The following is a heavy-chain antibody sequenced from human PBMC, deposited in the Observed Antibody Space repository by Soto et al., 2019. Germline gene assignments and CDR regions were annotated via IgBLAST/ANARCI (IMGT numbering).Heavy chain of an antibody. CDR1: GFTFSSYA. D-gene: IGHD2-2*02. Sequence: GGSLRLSCTASGFTFSSYAMRWVRQAPGKGLEWVSTTSDTGSTSYAGSVEGRFTVSRDNSRNTLYLQMNSLRAEDTAVYSCATADCSSDSCYTIDYWGQGPLVTVSS. V-gene: IGHV3-23*01. J-gene: IGHJ4*02. CDR2: TSDTGST. CDR3: ATADCSSDSCYTIDY.